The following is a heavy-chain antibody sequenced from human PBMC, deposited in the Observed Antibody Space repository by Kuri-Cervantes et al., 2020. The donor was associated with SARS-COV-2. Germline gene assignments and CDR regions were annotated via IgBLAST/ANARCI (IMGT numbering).Heavy chain of an antibody. J-gene: IGHJ4*02. CDR2: IYYSGST. CDR1: GGSISSHY. Sequence: SETLSLTCTVSGGSISSHYWSWIRQPPGKGLEWIGYIYYSGSTNYNPSLKSRVTISVDTSKNQFSLKLSSVTAADTAVYYCARHPRGAMVKPTIFDYWGQGTLVTDSS. D-gene: IGHD5-18*01. V-gene: IGHV4-59*08. CDR3: ARHPRGAMVKPTIFDY.